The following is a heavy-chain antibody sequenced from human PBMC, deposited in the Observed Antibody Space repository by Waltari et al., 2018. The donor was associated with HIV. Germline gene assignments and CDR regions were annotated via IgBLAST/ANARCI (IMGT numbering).Heavy chain of an antibody. D-gene: IGHD4-17*01. CDR1: GYTFTSYD. J-gene: IGHJ4*02. V-gene: IGHV1-8*01. CDR2: MNPNSGNT. CDR3: ARNMVTTRQYDY. Sequence: QVQLLQSGAEVKKPGASVKVSCKASGYTFTSYDINWVRQATGQGLEWMRWMNPNSGNTGYAQKFQGSVTMTRNTSISTAYLELSSLISEDTAVYYCARNMVTTRQYDYCGQGSLVTVSS.